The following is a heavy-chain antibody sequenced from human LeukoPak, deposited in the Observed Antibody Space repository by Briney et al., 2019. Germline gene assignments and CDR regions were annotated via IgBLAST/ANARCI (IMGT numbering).Heavy chain of an antibody. CDR3: ARLRSLDK. Sequence: GGSLRLSCAASGFTFSEYGVNWVRQAPGKGLEWVSYISPGSGTIYYADSVKGRLIISRDDARNSLYLQMNSLRAEDTAVYFCARLRSLDKWGQGTLVTVS. D-gene: IGHD5-24*01. J-gene: IGHJ4*02. CDR2: ISPGSGTI. CDR1: GFTFSEYG. V-gene: IGHV3-48*01.